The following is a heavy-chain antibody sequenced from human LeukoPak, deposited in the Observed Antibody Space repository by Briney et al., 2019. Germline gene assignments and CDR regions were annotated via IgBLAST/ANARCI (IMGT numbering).Heavy chain of an antibody. J-gene: IGHJ4*02. CDR2: ISYEGTNK. V-gene: IGHV3-30*03. CDR1: GFTFSSYA. CDR3: ASACGGDCYSLSPTRGKRTFDY. D-gene: IGHD2-21*02. Sequence: QTGGSLRLSCAASGFTFSSYAMSWVRQAPGKGLEWVAGISYEGTNKFYADSVKGRFIISRDNSKSTLYLQMSGLRPGDTAVYHCASACGGDCYSLSPTRGKRTFDYWGQGTLVTVSS.